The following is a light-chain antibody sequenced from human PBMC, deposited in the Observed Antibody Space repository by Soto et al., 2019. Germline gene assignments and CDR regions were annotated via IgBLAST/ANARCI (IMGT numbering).Light chain of an antibody. CDR3: RQYGSSPLYT. CDR1: QSVSSNY. V-gene: IGKV3-20*01. J-gene: IGKJ2*01. Sequence: EIVLTQSPGTLSLSPGERVTLSCRASQSVSSNYLAWYQQKPGQAPRLLIYGASTRATGIPDRFSGSGSGTDFTLTISRLEPEDFAVYYCRQYGSSPLYTFGQGTKLEIK. CDR2: GAS.